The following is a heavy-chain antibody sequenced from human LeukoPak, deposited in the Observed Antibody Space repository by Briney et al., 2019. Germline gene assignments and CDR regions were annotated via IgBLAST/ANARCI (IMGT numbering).Heavy chain of an antibody. CDR1: GGTFSSYA. CDR3: ASPEGGYSYGYVY. CDR2: IIPIFGTA. V-gene: IGHV1-69*01. D-gene: IGHD5-18*01. J-gene: IGHJ4*02. Sequence: VASVKVSCKASGGTFSSYAISWVRQAPGQGLEWMGGIIPIFGTANYAQKFQGRVTITADESTSTAYMELSSLRSEDTAVYYCASPEGGYSYGYVYWGQGTLVTVSS.